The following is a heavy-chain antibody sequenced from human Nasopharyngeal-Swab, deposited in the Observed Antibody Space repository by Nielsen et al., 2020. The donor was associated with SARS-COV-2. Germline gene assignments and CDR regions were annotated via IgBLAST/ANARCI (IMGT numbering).Heavy chain of an antibody. CDR3: ARHLFPRGDYYGMDV. CDR1: GHSFTAYW. Sequence: KVSCKGSGHSFTAYWIGWVRQMPGKGLEWMGIIYPGDSDTRYSPSFQGQVTISADKSISTAYLQWSSLKASDTAIYYCARHLFPRGDYYGMDVWGQGTTVTVSS. V-gene: IGHV5-51*01. D-gene: IGHD2-15*01. CDR2: IYPGDSDT. J-gene: IGHJ6*02.